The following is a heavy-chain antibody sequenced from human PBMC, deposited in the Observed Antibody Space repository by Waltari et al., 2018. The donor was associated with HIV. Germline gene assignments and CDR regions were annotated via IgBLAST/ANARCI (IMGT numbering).Heavy chain of an antibody. V-gene: IGHV4-34*01. D-gene: IGHD3-10*01. J-gene: IGHJ6*02. Sequence: QVQLQQWGADRVRPSETLSLTSAVYVGPFGVSYWTWIRQPPGKGLEWIGEINHSGSTNYNPSLKSRVTISVDTSKNHFSLRLTSVTAADTAVYYCARESWFGTLYGMDVWGQGTTVTVSS. CDR1: VGPFGVSY. CDR3: ARESWFGTLYGMDV. CDR2: INHSGST.